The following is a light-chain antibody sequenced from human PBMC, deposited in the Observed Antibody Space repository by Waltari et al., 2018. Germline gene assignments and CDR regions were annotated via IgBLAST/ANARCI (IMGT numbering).Light chain of an antibody. Sequence: QSVLTQPPSASGTPGQRVTISCSGSSSNIGKNTVNWYQHPPGTSPKLLIYKNGQPPSGVPDRFSGSKSGTSASLAISGLQSEDEADYYCATWDDSLNGWVFGGGTKLTVL. CDR1: SSNIGKNT. CDR3: ATWDDSLNGWV. J-gene: IGLJ3*02. CDR2: KNG. V-gene: IGLV1-44*01.